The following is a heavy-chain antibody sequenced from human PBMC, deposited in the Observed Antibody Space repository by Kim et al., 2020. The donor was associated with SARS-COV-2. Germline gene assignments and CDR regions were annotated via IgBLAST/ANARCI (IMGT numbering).Heavy chain of an antibody. CDR2: ISYDGNNG. Sequence: GGSLRLSCAASGSTFSHYAMHWVRQAPGRGLEWVALISYDGNNGFYGDSVKGRFTVSRDNSKNTLFLQLNRLRREDTAVYYCSKPLYFYGDYGGGIGSWGQGTRVIVSS. CDR3: SKPLYFYGDYGGGIGS. V-gene: IGHV3-30*18. J-gene: IGHJ4*02. CDR1: GSTFSHYA. D-gene: IGHD4-17*01.